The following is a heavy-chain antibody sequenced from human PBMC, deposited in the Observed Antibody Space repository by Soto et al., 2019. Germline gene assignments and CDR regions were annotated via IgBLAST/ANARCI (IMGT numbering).Heavy chain of an antibody. CDR2: IYYSGST. V-gene: IGHV4-39*01. D-gene: IGHD4-17*01. CDR3: ARHTADYGDLIFDY. Sequence: SETLSLTCTVSGGSISGSSYYWGWIRQPPGKGLEWIGSIYYSGSTYYNPSLKSRVTISVDTSKNQFSLKLSSVTAADTAVYYCARHTADYGDLIFDYWGQGTLVTVSS. J-gene: IGHJ4*02. CDR1: GGSISGSSYY.